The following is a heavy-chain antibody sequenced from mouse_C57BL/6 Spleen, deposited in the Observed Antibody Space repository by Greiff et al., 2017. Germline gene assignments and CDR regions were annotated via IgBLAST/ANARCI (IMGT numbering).Heavy chain of an antibody. CDR3: ARQGVGYFDY. V-gene: IGHV5-6*01. CDR1: GFTFSSYG. Sequence: EVKVVESGGDLVKPGGSLKLSCAASGFTFSSYGMSWVRQTPDKRLEWVATISSGGSYTYYPDSVKGRFTISRDNAKNTLYLQMSSLKSEDTAMYYCARQGVGYFDYWGQGTTLTVSS. CDR2: ISSGGSYT. D-gene: IGHD1-3*01. J-gene: IGHJ2*01.